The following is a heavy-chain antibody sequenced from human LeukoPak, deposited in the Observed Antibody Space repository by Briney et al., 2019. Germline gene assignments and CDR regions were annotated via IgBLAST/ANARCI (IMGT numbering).Heavy chain of an antibody. J-gene: IGHJ4*02. CDR3: VRHRVIAVGPGYFDY. D-gene: IGHD6-19*01. V-gene: IGHV4-39*01. CDR1: GGSISSAGYY. Sequence: PSETLSLTCSVSGGSISSAGYYRAWIRQPPGKGLEWIGSNYYSGSAYFNPSLKSRVAISVDTSKSQFSLSLSSVTAADTAVFYCVRHRVIAVGPGYFDYWGQGNLATVSS. CDR2: NYYSGSA.